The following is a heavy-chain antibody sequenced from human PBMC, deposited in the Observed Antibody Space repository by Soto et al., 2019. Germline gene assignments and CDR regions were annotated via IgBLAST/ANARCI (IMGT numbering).Heavy chain of an antibody. D-gene: IGHD3-9*01. CDR3: ARDNMRILTGLSPYYYYGMDV. J-gene: IGHJ6*02. CDR1: GDSISSGYY. V-gene: IGHV4-38-2*02. Sequence: PSETLSLTCAVSGDSISSGYYWAWIRQPPGKGQEWIGCIYHSGTTYYNPSLKSRVTISADTSKNQFSLKLSSVTAADTAVYYCARDNMRILTGLSPYYYYGMDVWGQGTTVTVSS. CDR2: IYHSGTT.